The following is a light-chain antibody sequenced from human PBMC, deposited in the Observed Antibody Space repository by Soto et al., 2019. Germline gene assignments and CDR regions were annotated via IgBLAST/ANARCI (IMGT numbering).Light chain of an antibody. CDR3: VQHDTDPLT. V-gene: IGKV1-17*01. CDR2: GAS. J-gene: IGKJ4*01. Sequence: DIQMTQSPSSLSASVGDKVTITCRASQGIRNALAWYQQKPGKAPKRLIYGASTLQSGVPSRFSGSGSATEFTLTITSLQPEDFATYYCVQHDTDPLTFGGGTKMDIK. CDR1: QGIRNA.